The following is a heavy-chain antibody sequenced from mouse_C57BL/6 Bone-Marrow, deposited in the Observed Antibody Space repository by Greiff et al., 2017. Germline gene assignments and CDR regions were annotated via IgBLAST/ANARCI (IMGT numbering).Heavy chain of an antibody. Sequence: EVKLVESGEGLVKPGGSLKLSCAASGFTFSSYAMSWVRQTPEKRLEWVAYISSGGDYIYYADTVKGRFTISRDTARNTLYLQMSSLKSEDTAMYYCTRDGYYVSYWYFDVGGTGTTVTVSS. V-gene: IGHV5-9-1*02. CDR3: TRDGYYVSYWYFDV. CDR1: GFTFSSYA. D-gene: IGHD2-3*01. CDR2: ISSGGDYI. J-gene: IGHJ1*03.